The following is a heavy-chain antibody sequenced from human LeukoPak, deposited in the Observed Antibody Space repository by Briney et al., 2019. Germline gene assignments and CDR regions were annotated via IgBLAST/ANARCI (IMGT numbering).Heavy chain of an antibody. Sequence: PGGSLRLSCAAAGFTVSSNYMSWVRQAPGKGLEWVSVIYSGGNTYYADSVKGRFTISRDNSKNTLYLQMNSLRAEDTVVYYCARGHHSESYKADYWGQGTLVTVSS. D-gene: IGHD3-10*01. CDR1: GFTVSSNY. CDR3: ARGHHSESYKADY. V-gene: IGHV3-53*01. J-gene: IGHJ4*02. CDR2: IYSGGNT.